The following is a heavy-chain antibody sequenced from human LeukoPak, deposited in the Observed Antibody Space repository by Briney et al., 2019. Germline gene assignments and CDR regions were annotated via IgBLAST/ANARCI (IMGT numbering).Heavy chain of an antibody. CDR3: ARGRARYYGSGREVDY. J-gene: IGHJ4*02. V-gene: IGHV4-34*01. Sequence: SETLSLTCAVYGGSFSGYYWSWIRQPPGKGLEWIGEINHSGSTNYNPSLKSRVTISVDTSKNQFSLKLSSVTAADTAVYYCARGRARYYGSGREVDYWGQGTLVTVSS. CDR1: GGSFSGYY. D-gene: IGHD3-10*01. CDR2: INHSGST.